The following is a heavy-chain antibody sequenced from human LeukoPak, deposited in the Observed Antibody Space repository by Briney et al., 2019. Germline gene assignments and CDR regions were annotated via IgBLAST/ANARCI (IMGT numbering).Heavy chain of an antibody. V-gene: IGHV1-2*02. Sequence: ASVKVSCKASGYTFTGYYMHWVRQAPGQGLEWMGWINPNSGGTNYAQKFQGRVTMTRDTSISTAYMELSRLRSDDTAVYYCARDPGYCSGGGCYLDWGQGTLVTVSS. J-gene: IGHJ4*02. CDR1: GYTFTGYY. CDR3: ARDPGYCSGGGCYLD. D-gene: IGHD2-15*01. CDR2: INPNSGGT.